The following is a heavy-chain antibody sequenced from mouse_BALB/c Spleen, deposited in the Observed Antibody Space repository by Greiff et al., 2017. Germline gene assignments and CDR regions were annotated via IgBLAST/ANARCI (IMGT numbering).Heavy chain of an antibody. Sequence: VQLQESGPGLVAPSQSLSITCTVSGFSLTSYGVHWVRQPPGKGLEWLGVIWAGGSTTYNSALMSRLNISKDNAKTQVFLKMSSRQTYDNAMYYCAREGVRRGFAYWGQGTLVTVSA. V-gene: IGHV2-9*02. D-gene: IGHD2-14*01. J-gene: IGHJ3*01. CDR2: IWAGGST. CDR3: AREGVRRGFAY. CDR1: GFSLTSYG.